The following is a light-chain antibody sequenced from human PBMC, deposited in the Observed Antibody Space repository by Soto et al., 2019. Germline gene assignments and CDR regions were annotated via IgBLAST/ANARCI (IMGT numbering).Light chain of an antibody. V-gene: IGKV3-11*01. J-gene: IGKJ4*01. Sequence: EIVLTQSPATLSLSRGDRATLSCRASQSVSRYLAWYQQKPGQAPRLLSFDASTRATGIPATFSGSGSGTDFTLTISSLEPEDFAVYYCQQRSDWPLTFGGGTKLEIK. CDR1: QSVSRY. CDR3: QQRSDWPLT. CDR2: DAS.